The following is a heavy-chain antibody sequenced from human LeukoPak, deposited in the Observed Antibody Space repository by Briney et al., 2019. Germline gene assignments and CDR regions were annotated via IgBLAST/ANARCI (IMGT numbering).Heavy chain of an antibody. CDR3: ARDGGDYPFDY. D-gene: IGHD4-17*01. CDR2: IYYSGST. V-gene: IGHV4-59*01. Sequence: SETLSLTCTVSGGSITNYYWSWIRQPPGKGLECIGYIYYSGSTTYNPSLKSRVTISLHTSKNQFSLKLNSVTAADTAVYYCARDGGDYPFDYWGQGTLVTVSS. CDR1: GGSITNYY. J-gene: IGHJ4*02.